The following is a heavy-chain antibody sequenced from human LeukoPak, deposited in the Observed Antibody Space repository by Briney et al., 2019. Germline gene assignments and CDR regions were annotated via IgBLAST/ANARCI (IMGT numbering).Heavy chain of an antibody. CDR1: GFTFNNYD. Sequence: VGSLRLSCAASGFTFNNYDMSWVRQAPGKGLEWVSGISGSGDDTYYAGSVKGRFTISRDNSKDTLYLQMNSLRAEDTAVYYCAKLKRYSGYGENYFDYWGQGTLVTVSS. CDR2: ISGSGDDT. J-gene: IGHJ4*02. D-gene: IGHD5-12*01. CDR3: AKLKRYSGYGENYFDY. V-gene: IGHV3-23*01.